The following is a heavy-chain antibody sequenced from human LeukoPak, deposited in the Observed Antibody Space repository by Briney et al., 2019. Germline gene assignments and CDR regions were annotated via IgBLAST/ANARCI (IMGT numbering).Heavy chain of an antibody. D-gene: IGHD3-22*01. J-gene: IGHJ3*02. V-gene: IGHV4-61*02. CDR3: ARDGLYYDSSCYHDAFDI. Sequence: SETLSLTCSVSGDSISSDSYYGSWIRQPGGKGLEWIGRIYTSGSTNYNPSLKSRVTISVDTSKNQFSLKLSSVTAADTAVYYCARDGLYYDSSCYHDAFDIWGQGTMVTVSP. CDR2: IYTSGST. CDR1: GDSISSDSYY.